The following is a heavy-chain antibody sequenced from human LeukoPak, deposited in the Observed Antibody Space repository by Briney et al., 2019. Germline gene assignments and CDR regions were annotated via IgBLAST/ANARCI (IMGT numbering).Heavy chain of an antibody. V-gene: IGHV3-13*01. Sequence: GGSLRLSCAASGFTFTTYDMHWVRQATGKGLEWVSAIGTTGDTYYPGSVKGRFTISRENAKNSLYLQMNSLRAGDTAVYYCAKRTVKAELELRIFYYYYYMDVWGKGTTVTVSS. CDR2: IGTTGDT. CDR1: GFTFTTYD. D-gene: IGHD1-7*01. J-gene: IGHJ6*03. CDR3: AKRTVKAELELRIFYYYYYMDV.